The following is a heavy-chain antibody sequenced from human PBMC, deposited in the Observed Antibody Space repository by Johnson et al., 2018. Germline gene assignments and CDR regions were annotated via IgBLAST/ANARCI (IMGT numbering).Heavy chain of an antibody. CDR1: GFTFSTYS. Sequence: VQLVQSGGGLVKPGGSLRLSCVGSGFTFSTYSMNWVRQAPGKGLEWVSYITGSSGTIWYADSVKGRFTISRDNAKNSLSLQMNSLRDEDTAGYYCEGDKSYAFDIWGQGTMVTVSS. V-gene: IGHV3-48*02. CDR2: ITGSSGTI. CDR3: EGDKSYAFDI. J-gene: IGHJ3*02.